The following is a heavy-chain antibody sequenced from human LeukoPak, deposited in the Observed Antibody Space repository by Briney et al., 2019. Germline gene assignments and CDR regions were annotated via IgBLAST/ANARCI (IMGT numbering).Heavy chain of an antibody. D-gene: IGHD2-2*01. CDR1: GFTFSTYW. V-gene: IGHV3-74*01. Sequence: PGGSLRLSCAASGFTFSTYWMHWVRQAPGKGLVWVSRINGDGTTTHYGDSVKGRFTISRDNAKNSLYLQMNSLRAEDTAVYYCAREADIVVVPAAFFDYWGQGTLVTVSS. J-gene: IGHJ4*02. CDR3: AREADIVVVPAAFFDY. CDR2: INGDGTTT.